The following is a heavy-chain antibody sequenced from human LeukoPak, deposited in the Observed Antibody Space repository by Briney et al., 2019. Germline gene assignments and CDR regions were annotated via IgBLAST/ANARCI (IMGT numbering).Heavy chain of an antibody. Sequence: GASVKVSCKASGYTFTSYYIHWVRQAPGQGLEWMGIISPSGGSTTYAQKFQGRVAMTRDTSTSTVYMELSSLRSEDTAVYYCARDGMVVVKNFDYWGQGTLVTVSS. V-gene: IGHV1-46*01. CDR3: ARDGMVVVKNFDY. CDR2: ISPSGGST. J-gene: IGHJ4*02. CDR1: GYTFTSYY. D-gene: IGHD3-22*01.